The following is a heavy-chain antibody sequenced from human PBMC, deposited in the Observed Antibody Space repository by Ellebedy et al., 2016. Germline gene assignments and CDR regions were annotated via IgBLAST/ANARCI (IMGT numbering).Heavy chain of an antibody. D-gene: IGHD2-21*01. CDR3: AKHETDGDYYFDL. CDR2: LSGSGPKT. Sequence: GGSLRLXXAASGFTLKTYAMSWVRQAPGEGPEWVSTLSGSGPKTYYADSVQDRFTISRDNSKSTLYLQMNSLRAEDTAVYYCAKHETDGDYYFDLWGRGTLVTVSS. CDR1: GFTLKTYA. J-gene: IGHJ2*01. V-gene: IGHV3-23*01.